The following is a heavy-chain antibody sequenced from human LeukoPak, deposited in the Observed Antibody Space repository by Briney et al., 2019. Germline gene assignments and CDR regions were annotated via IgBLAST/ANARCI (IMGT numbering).Heavy chain of an antibody. Sequence: GRSLRLSCAVSGFTFTIYWMSWVRQAPRRVLEWVANINQDGSEKYYVDSVKGRFTIYRDNAENSLYLQMNSLRAEDTAVYFCVRAIGSNTLWGQGTLVTVSS. CDR1: GFTFTIYW. J-gene: IGHJ4*02. D-gene: IGHD4-23*01. CDR2: INQDGSEK. V-gene: IGHV3-7*01. CDR3: VRAIGSNTL.